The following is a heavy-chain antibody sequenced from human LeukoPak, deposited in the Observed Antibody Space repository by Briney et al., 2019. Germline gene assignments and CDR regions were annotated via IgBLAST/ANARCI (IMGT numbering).Heavy chain of an antibody. CDR2: IYYSGST. J-gene: IGHJ5*02. CDR3: ASSRRSGDWFDP. D-gene: IGHD1-14*01. Sequence: PSETLSLTCTVSGGSISSYYWSWIRQPPGKGLEWIGYIYYSGSTNYNPSLKSRVTISVDTSKNQFSLKLSSVTAADTAVYYCASSRRSGDWFDPWGQGTLVTVSS. CDR1: GGSISSYY. V-gene: IGHV4-59*01.